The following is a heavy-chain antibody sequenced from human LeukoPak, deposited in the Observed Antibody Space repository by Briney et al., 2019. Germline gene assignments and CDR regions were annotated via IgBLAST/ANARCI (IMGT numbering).Heavy chain of an antibody. Sequence: SETLSLTCAVYGGSFSGYCWSWIRQPPGKGLEWIGEINHSGSTNYNPSLKSRVTISVDTSKNQFSLKLSSVTAADTAVYYCARGHPMVRGVTPYNGFDPSGQGTLVTVSS. CDR1: GGSFSGYC. D-gene: IGHD3-10*01. J-gene: IGHJ5*02. CDR3: ARGHPMVRGVTPYNGFDP. V-gene: IGHV4-34*01. CDR2: INHSGST.